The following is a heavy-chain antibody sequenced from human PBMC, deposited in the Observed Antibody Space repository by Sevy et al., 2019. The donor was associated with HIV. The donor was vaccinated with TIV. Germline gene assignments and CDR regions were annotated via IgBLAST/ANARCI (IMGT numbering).Heavy chain of an antibody. D-gene: IGHD2-15*01. Sequence: GESLKISCKGSEYTFTTYWIGWVRQMPGKGLEWMGMIYPDDSDARYSPSFQGHVTISADKSVDTAYLQWSSLKASDTAKYYCARDVRGGGVNDAFDIWGQGTMVTVSS. V-gene: IGHV5-51*01. CDR1: EYTFTTYW. J-gene: IGHJ3*02. CDR3: ARDVRGGGVNDAFDI. CDR2: IYPDDSDA.